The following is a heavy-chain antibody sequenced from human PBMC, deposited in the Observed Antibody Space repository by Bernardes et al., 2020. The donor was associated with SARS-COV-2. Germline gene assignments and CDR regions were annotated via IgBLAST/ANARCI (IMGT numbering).Heavy chain of an antibody. D-gene: IGHD6-6*01. CDR1: GFTFSNNA. CDR2: ISAIGGST. CDR3: SKNAKYSSSSMEV. Sequence: GGSLRLSCVASGFTFSNNAMTWVRQVPGKGLEWVSAISAIGGSTYYAESVKGRFTISRDNSRNTLYLEMNSLRAEDTAVYYCSKNAKYSSSSMEVWGQGTTVTVS. J-gene: IGHJ6*02. V-gene: IGHV3-23*01.